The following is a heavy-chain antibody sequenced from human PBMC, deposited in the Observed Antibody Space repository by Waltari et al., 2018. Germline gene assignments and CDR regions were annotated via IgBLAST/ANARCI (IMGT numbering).Heavy chain of an antibody. D-gene: IGHD3-10*01. CDR3: VREEYQGSGSDS. J-gene: IGHJ4*02. CDR2: IRQDGGVK. Sequence: LVESGGGCVQPGGSLRPSAAASGLTFSDDWMSWVRQYPGKGLEWVANIRQDGGVKKYVDSVRGRFTISRDNTKDLLYLQLSSLRVEDTGVYYCVREEYQGSGSDSWGRGTLVAVSS. V-gene: IGHV3-7*01. CDR1: GLTFSDDW.